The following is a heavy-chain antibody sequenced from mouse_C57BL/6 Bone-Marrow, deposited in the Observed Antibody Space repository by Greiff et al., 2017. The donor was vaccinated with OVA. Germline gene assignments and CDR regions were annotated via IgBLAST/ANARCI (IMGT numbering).Heavy chain of an antibody. D-gene: IGHD2-5*01. CDR3: ASAYYSNRGFAY. V-gene: IGHV5-4*03. J-gene: IGHJ3*01. Sequence: EVKLMESGGGLVKPGGSLKLSCAASGFTFSSYAMSWVRQTPEKRLEWVATISDGGSYTYYPDNVKGRFTISRDNAKNNLYLQMSHLKSEDTAMYYCASAYYSNRGFAYWGQGTLVTVSA. CDR1: GFTFSSYA. CDR2: ISDGGSYT.